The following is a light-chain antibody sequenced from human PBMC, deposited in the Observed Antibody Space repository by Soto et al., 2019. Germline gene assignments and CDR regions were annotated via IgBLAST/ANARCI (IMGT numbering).Light chain of an antibody. Sequence: EIVLTQSPATLSLSPGESATLSCRASESVSRLAWYQHKPGQAPRLLIYDTSSRATGIPARFSGSGSGTDFTLTISSLEPEDFAVYYCHQRDTFGLGTMLEIK. CDR3: HQRDT. J-gene: IGKJ2*01. CDR2: DTS. V-gene: IGKV3-11*01. CDR1: ESVSR.